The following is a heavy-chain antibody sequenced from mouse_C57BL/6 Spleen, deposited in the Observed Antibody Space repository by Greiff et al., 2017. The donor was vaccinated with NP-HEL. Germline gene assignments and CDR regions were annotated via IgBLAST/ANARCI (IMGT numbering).Heavy chain of an antibody. V-gene: IGHV1-82*01. Sequence: VQLQQSGPELVKPGASVKISCKASGYAFSSSWMNWVKQRPGTGLEWIGRIYPGDGDTNYNGKFKGKATLTADKSSSTAYMQLSSLTSEDSAVYFCARSSQPYYAMDYWGQGTSVTVSS. CDR1: GYAFSSSW. CDR2: IYPGDGDT. CDR3: ARSSQPYYAMDY. J-gene: IGHJ4*01.